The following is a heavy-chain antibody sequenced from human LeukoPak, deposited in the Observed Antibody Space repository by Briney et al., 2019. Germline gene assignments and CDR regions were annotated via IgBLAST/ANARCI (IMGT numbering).Heavy chain of an antibody. D-gene: IGHD3-10*01. Sequence: GRSLRLSCAASGFTFDDYAMHWVRQAPGKGLEWVSGISWNSGSIGYADSVKGRFTISRDNAKNSLYPQMNSLRAEDTALYYCAKDITMVRGVRYYFDYWGQGTLVTVSS. CDR1: GFTFDDYA. CDR2: ISWNSGSI. V-gene: IGHV3-9*01. CDR3: AKDITMVRGVRYYFDY. J-gene: IGHJ4*02.